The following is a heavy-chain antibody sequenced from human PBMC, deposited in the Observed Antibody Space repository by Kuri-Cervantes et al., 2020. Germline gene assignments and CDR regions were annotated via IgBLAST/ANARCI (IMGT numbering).Heavy chain of an antibody. CDR3: AREDCSSTSCYAEVGWFDP. CDR1: GFTFSSYG. Sequence: GESLKISCAASGFTFSSYGMHWVRQAPGKGLEWVAVISYDGSNKYYADSVKGRFTISRDNSKNTLYLQMNSLRAEDTAVYYCAREDCSSTSCYAEVGWFDPWGQGTLVTVSS. CDR2: ISYDGSNK. D-gene: IGHD2-2*01. V-gene: IGHV3-30*03. J-gene: IGHJ5*02.